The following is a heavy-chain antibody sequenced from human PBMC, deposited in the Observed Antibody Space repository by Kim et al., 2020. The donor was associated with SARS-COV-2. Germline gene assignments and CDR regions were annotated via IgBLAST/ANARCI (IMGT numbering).Heavy chain of an antibody. CDR2: ISSSSSYI. J-gene: IGHJ6*02. CDR1: GFTFSSYS. Sequence: GGSLRLSCAASGFTFSSYSMNWVRQAPGKGLEWVSSISSSSSYIYYADSVKGRFTISRDNAKNSLYLQMNSLRAEDTAVYYCARDLGDIVATGYYYYYGMDVWGQGTTVTVSS. D-gene: IGHD5-12*01. CDR3: ARDLGDIVATGYYYYYGMDV. V-gene: IGHV3-21*01.